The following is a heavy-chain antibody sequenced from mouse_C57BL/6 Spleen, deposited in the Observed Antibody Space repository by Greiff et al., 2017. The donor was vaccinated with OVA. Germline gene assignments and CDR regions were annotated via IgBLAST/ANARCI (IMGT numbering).Heavy chain of an antibody. V-gene: IGHV1-52*01. CDR1: GYTFTSYW. D-gene: IGHD2-5*01. J-gene: IGHJ2*01. CDR3: ARREYYSNSGYFDY. Sequence: QVQLQQPGAELVRPGSSVKLSCKASGYTFTSYWMHWVKQRPIQGLEWIGNIDPSDSETHYNQKFKDKATLTVDKSSSTAYMQLSSLTSEDSAVYYCARREYYSNSGYFDYWGQGTTLTVSS. CDR2: IDPSDSET.